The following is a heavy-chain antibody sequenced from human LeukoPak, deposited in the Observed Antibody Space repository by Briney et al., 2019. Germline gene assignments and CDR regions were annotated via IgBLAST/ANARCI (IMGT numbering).Heavy chain of an antibody. J-gene: IGHJ4*02. CDR2: ISHDGRTK. Sequence: TGGSLTLSCVVSGFNFDNIATHWVRQPLGKGLEWVAVISHDGRTKYYADSMKGRITISRDNSKNTLFLQMNNLRSEDTAVYFCARPSPPGDGYNPPDHWGQGTLVTLSS. CDR3: ARPSPPGDGYNPPDH. V-gene: IGHV3-30*04. CDR1: GFNFDNIA. D-gene: IGHD5-24*01.